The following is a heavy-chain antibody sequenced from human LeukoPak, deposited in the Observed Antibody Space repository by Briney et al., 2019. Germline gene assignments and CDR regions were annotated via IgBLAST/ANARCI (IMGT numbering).Heavy chain of an antibody. D-gene: IGHD6-19*01. J-gene: IGHJ4*02. CDR2: INPRNGDT. CDR3: ARVRSPQWLVGGDYFDY. V-gene: IGHV1-2*02. CDR1: GYTFSDYY. Sequence: ASVKVSCKASGYTFSDYYIHWVRQAPGQGLEWMAWINPRNGDTNYAQKFQGRVTMTRDTSTSTVYMELSSLRSEDTAVYYCARVRSPQWLVGGDYFDYWGQGTLVTVSS.